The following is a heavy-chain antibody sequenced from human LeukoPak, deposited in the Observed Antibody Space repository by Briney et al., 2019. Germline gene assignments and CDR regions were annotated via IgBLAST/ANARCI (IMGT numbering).Heavy chain of an antibody. Sequence: GGSLRLSCAASGFTFSSYAMSWVRQAPGKGLEWVSAISGSGGSTYYADSVKGRFTISRDNSKNTLYLQMNSLRAEDTAVYYCAKSSATDVTVTTMDFDYWGQGTLVTVSS. V-gene: IGHV3-23*01. CDR1: GFTFSSYA. CDR2: ISGSGGST. J-gene: IGHJ4*02. CDR3: AKSSATDVTVTTMDFDY. D-gene: IGHD4-17*01.